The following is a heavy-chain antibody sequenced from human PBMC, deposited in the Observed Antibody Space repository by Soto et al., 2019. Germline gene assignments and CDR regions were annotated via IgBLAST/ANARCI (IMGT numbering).Heavy chain of an antibody. CDR1: GYSFTRFW. Sequence: PGESLKISCKGSGYSFTRFWIGWLRQMPGKVLEWMGIIYPGDSDTRYSPSFQGQVTISADKSISTAYLQWSSLKASDTAMYYCVRREAYCSSTRCYSIWFDPWGQGTLVTVSS. D-gene: IGHD2-2*01. J-gene: IGHJ5*02. CDR3: VRREAYCSSTRCYSIWFDP. V-gene: IGHV5-51*01. CDR2: IYPGDSDT.